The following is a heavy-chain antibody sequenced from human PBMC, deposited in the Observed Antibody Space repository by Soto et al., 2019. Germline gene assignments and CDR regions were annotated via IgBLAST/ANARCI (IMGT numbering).Heavy chain of an antibody. Sequence: QVQLVQSGAEXXXPGASVKVSCKASGYTFTSYGISWVRQAPGQGLEWMGWISAYNGNTNYAQKLQGRVTMTTDTATSTAYMELRSLRSDDTAVYYCARDTQDWNYVFRWFDPWGQGTLVTVSS. CDR3: ARDTQDWNYVFRWFDP. V-gene: IGHV1-18*01. CDR2: ISAYNGNT. D-gene: IGHD1-7*01. J-gene: IGHJ5*02. CDR1: GYTFTSYG.